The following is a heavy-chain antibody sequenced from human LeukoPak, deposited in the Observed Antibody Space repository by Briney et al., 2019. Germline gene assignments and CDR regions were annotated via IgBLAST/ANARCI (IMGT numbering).Heavy chain of an antibody. J-gene: IGHJ4*02. V-gene: IGHV3-53*01. D-gene: IGHD6-6*01. CDR3: SRVAFRSSSDISGNDH. CDR2: IYSGGST. Sequence: GGSLRLSCAASGFIVSNNYMSWVRQAPGKGLEWVSVIYSGGSTYYADSVRGRFTISRDSSKNILYLQMNSLRAEDTAVYYCSRVAFRSSSDISGNDHWGQGTLVTVSS. CDR1: GFIVSNNY.